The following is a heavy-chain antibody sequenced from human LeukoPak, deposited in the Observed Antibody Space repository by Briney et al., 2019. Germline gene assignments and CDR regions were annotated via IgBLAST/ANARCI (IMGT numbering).Heavy chain of an antibody. J-gene: IGHJ3*02. D-gene: IGHD2-2*02. CDR3: ARDIPGDDAFDI. Sequence: SETLSLTCTVSGGSISSYYWSWIRQPPRKGLEWIGYVFYSGSINYNPSLKSRVTISIDASKNQFSLKLSSVTAADTAVYYCARDIPGDDAFDIWGQGTMVTVSS. V-gene: IGHV4-59*12. CDR2: VFYSGSI. CDR1: GGSISSYY.